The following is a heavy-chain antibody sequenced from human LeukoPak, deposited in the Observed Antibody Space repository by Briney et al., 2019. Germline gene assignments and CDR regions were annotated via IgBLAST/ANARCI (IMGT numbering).Heavy chain of an antibody. CDR1: GFIFSSYG. J-gene: IGHJ4*02. V-gene: IGHV3-30*02. CDR2: IRYDGSNK. D-gene: IGHD3-22*01. Sequence: GGSLRLSCAASGFIFSSYGMHWVRQAPGKGLEWVAFIRYDGSNKYYADSVKGRFTISRDNSKNTLYLQMNSLRAEDTAVYYCAKDLSDYYDSSGLYWGQGTLVTVSS. CDR3: AKDLSDYYDSSGLY.